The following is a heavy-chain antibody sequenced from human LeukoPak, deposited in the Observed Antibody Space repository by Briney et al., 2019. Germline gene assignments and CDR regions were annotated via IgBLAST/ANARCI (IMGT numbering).Heavy chain of an antibody. V-gene: IGHV1-18*01. CDR3: ARDLKFLEWFLKSRPDAFDI. Sequence: VASVKVSCKASGYTFTSYGISWVRQAPGQGLEWMGWISAYNGNTNYAQKLQGRVTMTTDTSTSTAYMELRSLRSDDTAVYYCARDLKFLEWFLKSRPDAFDIWGQGTMVTVSS. J-gene: IGHJ3*02. CDR2: ISAYNGNT. D-gene: IGHD3-3*01. CDR1: GYTFTSYG.